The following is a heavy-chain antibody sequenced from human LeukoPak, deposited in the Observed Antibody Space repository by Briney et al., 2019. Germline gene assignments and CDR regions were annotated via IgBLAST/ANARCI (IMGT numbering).Heavy chain of an antibody. CDR1: GGSISSCSYN. V-gene: IGHV4-61*02. Sequence: SDTLSLTCNASGGSISSCSYNWIWMPPPPGQELVGVGLLYTSGSTNYNPSLKSRVTISVDTSKNQFSLKLSSVTAADTAVYYCARGYCSGGSCYLAVAFDIWGQGTMVTVSS. CDR2: LYTSGST. CDR3: ARGYCSGGSCYLAVAFDI. J-gene: IGHJ3*02. D-gene: IGHD2-15*01.